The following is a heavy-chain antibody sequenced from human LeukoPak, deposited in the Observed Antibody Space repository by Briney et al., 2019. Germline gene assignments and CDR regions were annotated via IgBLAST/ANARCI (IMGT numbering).Heavy chain of an antibody. CDR2: IYFSGIS. CDR1: SGSISSSNYF. CDR3: ARRCLYYDILTGYYNWFDP. Sequence: SETLSLTCTVSSGSISSSNYFWGWIRQPPGKGLEWIGSIYFSGISYYSPSLKSRVTISVDTSNKQFSLKLSSVTAADTAVYYCARRCLYYDILTGYYNWFDPWGQGTLVTVSS. V-gene: IGHV4-39*01. D-gene: IGHD3-9*01. J-gene: IGHJ5*02.